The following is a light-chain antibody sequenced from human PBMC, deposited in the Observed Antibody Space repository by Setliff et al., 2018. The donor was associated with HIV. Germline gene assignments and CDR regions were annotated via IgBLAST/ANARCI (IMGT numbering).Light chain of an antibody. J-gene: IGLJ3*02. Sequence: QSVLTQPASVSASPGQSITISCTGTSSDVGAYNYVSWYQQHPGKAPKLIISEVSNRPSGVSNRFSGSKSGNTASLTISGLQAEDEADYYCSSYTSSTTLWVFGGGTKVTVL. CDR2: EVS. V-gene: IGLV2-14*01. CDR1: SSDVGAYNY. CDR3: SSYTSSTTLWV.